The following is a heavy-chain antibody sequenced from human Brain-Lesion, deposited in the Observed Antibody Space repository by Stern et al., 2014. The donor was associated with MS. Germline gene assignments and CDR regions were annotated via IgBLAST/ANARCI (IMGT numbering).Heavy chain of an antibody. J-gene: IGHJ6*02. D-gene: IGHD2-2*01. V-gene: IGHV4-61*02. CDR1: GGSISSGGYY. Sequence: QLQLQESGPGLVKPSQTLSLSCTVSGGSISSGGYYWSWIRQPAGKGLEWIGRIFNRGSTSYNPSLKSRVPISIHTSKNQLPLRLNSMTAADTAVYYCARGRVVPGFQYYATDVWGQGTTVIVSS. CDR2: IFNRGST. CDR3: ARGRVVPGFQYYATDV.